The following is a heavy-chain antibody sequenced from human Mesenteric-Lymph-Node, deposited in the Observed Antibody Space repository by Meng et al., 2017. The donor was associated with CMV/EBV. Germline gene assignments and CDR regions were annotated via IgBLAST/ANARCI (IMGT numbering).Heavy chain of an antibody. CDR1: GFIFSSYW. J-gene: IGHJ4*02. D-gene: IGHD3-16*01. CDR2: IKQDGSEK. Sequence: GGSLRLSCAASGFIFSSYWMSWVRQAPGKGLEWVANIKQDGSEKYSVDSLKGRFTISRDNAKNLVYLQINSLRVEDTAVYYCARDNYAWEYWGQGILVTVSS. CDR3: ARDNYAWEY. V-gene: IGHV3-7*01.